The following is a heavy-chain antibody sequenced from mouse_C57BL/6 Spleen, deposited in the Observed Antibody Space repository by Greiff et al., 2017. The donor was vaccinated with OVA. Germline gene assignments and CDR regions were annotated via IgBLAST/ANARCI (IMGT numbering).Heavy chain of an antibody. V-gene: IGHV5-9-1*02. J-gene: IGHJ4*01. CDR3: TRDQGYYVMDY. CDR1: GFTFSSYA. Sequence: DVHLVESGEGLVKPGGSLKLSCAASGFTFSSYAMSWVRQTPEKRLEWVAYISSGGDYIYYADTVKGRFTISRDNARNTLYLQMSSLKSEDTAMYYCTRDQGYYVMDYWGQGTSVTVSS. CDR2: ISSGGDYI.